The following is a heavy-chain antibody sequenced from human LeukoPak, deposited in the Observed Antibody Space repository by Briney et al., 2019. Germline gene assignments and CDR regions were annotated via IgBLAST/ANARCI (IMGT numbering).Heavy chain of an antibody. V-gene: IGHV5-51*01. Sequence: GESLKISCKGSGYSFTSYWIGWVRQMPGKGLEWMGIIYPGDSDTRYSPSFQGQVTISADKSISTAYLQWSSLEASDTAMYYCARLHKDGSGSYPSRYYMDVWGKGTTVTISS. CDR2: IYPGDSDT. CDR3: ARLHKDGSGSYPSRYYMDV. J-gene: IGHJ6*03. D-gene: IGHD3-10*01. CDR1: GYSFTSYW.